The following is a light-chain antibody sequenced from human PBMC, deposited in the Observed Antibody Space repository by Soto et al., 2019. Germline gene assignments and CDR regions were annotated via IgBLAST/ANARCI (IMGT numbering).Light chain of an antibody. CDR2: DAS. Sequence: DSQMIQSPATLSASAGDRVSINCRASQSVSRLLAWYQQKPGKAPKVLIWDASTLERGVPSRFSGTGSGTEFTLSIDSLHPDDFATYYCQQYHTSSITFSQGTRLEI. V-gene: IGKV1-5*01. J-gene: IGKJ5*01. CDR1: QSVSRL. CDR3: QQYHTSSIT.